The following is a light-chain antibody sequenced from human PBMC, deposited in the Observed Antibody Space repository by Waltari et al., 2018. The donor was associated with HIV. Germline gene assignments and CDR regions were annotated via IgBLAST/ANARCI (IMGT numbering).Light chain of an antibody. Sequence: QSALTQPASVSGSPGQSIPISCTGTINDFGGYKYVSWYQHRPGKAPKLIIYQVTNRPSGVSDRFSGSKSGNTASLTISGLQAEDEADYYCSSFTISSTLDFGTGTKVTVI. CDR3: SSFTISSTLD. CDR2: QVT. J-gene: IGLJ1*01. CDR1: INDFGGYKY. V-gene: IGLV2-14*01.